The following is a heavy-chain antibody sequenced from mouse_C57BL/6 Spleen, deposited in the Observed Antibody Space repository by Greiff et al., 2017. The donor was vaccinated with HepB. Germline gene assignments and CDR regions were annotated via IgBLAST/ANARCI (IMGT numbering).Heavy chain of an antibody. CDR2: ISYSGST. Sequence: EVKLMESGPGLAKPSQTLSLTCSVTGYSITSDYWNWIRKLPGNKLEYMGYISYSGSTYYNPSLKSRISITRDTSKNQYYLQLHSVTTEDTATYYCARYYYGSSLWYFDVWGTGTTVTVSS. J-gene: IGHJ1*03. V-gene: IGHV3-8*01. CDR1: GYSITSDY. D-gene: IGHD1-1*01. CDR3: ARYYYGSSLWYFDV.